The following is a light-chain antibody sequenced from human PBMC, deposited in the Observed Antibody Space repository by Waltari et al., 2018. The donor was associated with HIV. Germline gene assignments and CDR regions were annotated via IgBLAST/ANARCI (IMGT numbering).Light chain of an antibody. CDR2: EVT. V-gene: IGLV2-8*01. CDR1: NSDSGTYDY. Sequence: QSALTQPPSASGSPGQSVTPSCPGTNSDSGTYDYVSWYQQHPGKAPKLVISEVTKRPSGVSDRFSGSKSGNTAFLTVSGLQAEDEADYYCSSFANRDGFYVLFGGGTRLTVL. J-gene: IGLJ2*01. CDR3: SSFANRDGFYVL.